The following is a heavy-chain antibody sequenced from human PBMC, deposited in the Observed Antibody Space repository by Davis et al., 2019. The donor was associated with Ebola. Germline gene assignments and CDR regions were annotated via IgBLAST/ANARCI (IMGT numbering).Heavy chain of an antibody. Sequence: SETLSLTCTVSGGSISTYYWGWIRQPPGRRLEYIGSVYYNGDADYSPSLNSRVTLSADTSAMQVSLRLRSVTAADTAVYYCARDRHDTSGYGFWGQGTLVTVSS. D-gene: IGHD3-22*01. J-gene: IGHJ4*02. CDR3: ARDRHDTSGYGF. CDR2: VYYNGDA. V-gene: IGHV4-59*01. CDR1: GGSISTYY.